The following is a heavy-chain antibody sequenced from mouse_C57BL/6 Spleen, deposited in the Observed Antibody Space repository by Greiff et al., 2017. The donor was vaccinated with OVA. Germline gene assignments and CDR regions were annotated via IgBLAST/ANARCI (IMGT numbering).Heavy chain of an antibody. CDR1: GYTFTSYW. Sequence: VQLQESGAELAKPGASVKLSCKASGYTFTSYWMHWVKQRPGQGLEWIGYINPSSGYTKYNQKFKDKATLTAANSSSTAYMQLSSLTYEDAAFYYCARGDYYGSSYPFAYWGQGTLVTVSA. CDR3: ARGDYYGSSYPFAY. J-gene: IGHJ3*01. V-gene: IGHV1-7*01. CDR2: INPSSGYT. D-gene: IGHD1-1*01.